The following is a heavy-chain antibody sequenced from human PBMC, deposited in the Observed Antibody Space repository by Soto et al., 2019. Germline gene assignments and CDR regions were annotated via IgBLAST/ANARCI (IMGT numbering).Heavy chain of an antibody. Sequence: SETLSLTCTVSGGSISSYYWSWIRQPPGKGLEWIGYIYYSGSTNYNPSLKSRVTISVDTSKNQFSLKLSSVTAADTAVYYCARESTMVRGVIIYNWFDPWGQRTLVTVSS. J-gene: IGHJ5*02. D-gene: IGHD3-10*01. CDR1: GGSISSYY. V-gene: IGHV4-59*01. CDR2: IYYSGST. CDR3: ARESTMVRGVIIYNWFDP.